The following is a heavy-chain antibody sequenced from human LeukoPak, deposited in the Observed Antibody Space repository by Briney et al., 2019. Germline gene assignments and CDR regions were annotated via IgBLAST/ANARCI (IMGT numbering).Heavy chain of an antibody. CDR1: GFSFSSYR. V-gene: IGHV3-21*06. CDR3: ARQSSSWYYFDY. D-gene: IGHD6-13*01. Sequence: GGSLRLSCAASGFSFSSYRMNWVRQAPGKGLEWVSSVSNSGDYIHYADSVKGRFTISRDNSKNSLYLQMNSLRAEDTAVYYCARQSSSWYYFDYWGQGTLVTVSS. J-gene: IGHJ4*02. CDR2: VSNSGDYI.